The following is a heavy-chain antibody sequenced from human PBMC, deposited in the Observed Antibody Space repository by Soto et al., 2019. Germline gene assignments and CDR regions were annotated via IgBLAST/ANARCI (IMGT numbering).Heavy chain of an antibody. Sequence: QVQLQQPGPGLVGPSETLSLSCTFLGGPIDNVYWHFIRQPAGKGLQWLGRIFRSGLARVTTNYKPPLRGRVTMSVETSRNQFSLRLTSVTAADTAFYYCVRGVTVITTLGGSHGFDVLGPGTKVTFS. V-gene: IGHV4-4*07. CDR1: GGPIDNVY. D-gene: IGHD1-1*01. J-gene: IGHJ6*02. CDR2: IFRSGLARVTT. CDR3: VRGVTVITTLGGSHGFDV.